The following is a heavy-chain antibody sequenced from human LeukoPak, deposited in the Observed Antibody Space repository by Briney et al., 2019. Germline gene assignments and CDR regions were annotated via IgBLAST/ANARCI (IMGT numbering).Heavy chain of an antibody. V-gene: IGHV3-53*01. CDR2: IYSGGST. CDR1: GFTVSSNY. Sequence: QAGGSLRLSCAASGFTVSSNYMSWVRQAPGKGLEWVSVIYSGGSTYYADSVKGRFTISRDNSKNTLYLQMNSLRAEDTAVYYCAREGYSSGWQNWFDPWGQGTLVTVSS. CDR3: AREGYSSGWQNWFDP. D-gene: IGHD6-19*01. J-gene: IGHJ5*02.